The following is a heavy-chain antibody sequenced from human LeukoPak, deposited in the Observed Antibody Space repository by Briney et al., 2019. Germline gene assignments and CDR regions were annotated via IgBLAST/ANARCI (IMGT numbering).Heavy chain of an antibody. CDR1: GFSFSNYA. Sequence: GGSLRLSCAGSGFSFSNYAMSWVRQAPGKGLEWVSTISTNGASTFYADSVKGRFTNSRDNSKNTLWLQTNSLRAEDTAVYYCAKRDNYGYFDYWGQGTLVTVSS. J-gene: IGHJ4*02. V-gene: IGHV3-23*01. CDR3: AKRDNYGYFDY. CDR2: ISTNGAST. D-gene: IGHD3-10*01.